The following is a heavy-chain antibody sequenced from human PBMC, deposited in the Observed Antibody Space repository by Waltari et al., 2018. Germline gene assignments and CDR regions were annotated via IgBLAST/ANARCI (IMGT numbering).Heavy chain of an antibody. V-gene: IGHV3-7*04. CDR1: GLPFSSYW. CDR3: AGLITIFGVWAY. D-gene: IGHD3-3*01. J-gene: IGHJ4*02. CDR2: IKQDGSEK. Sequence: EVQLVESGGGLVQPGGSLRLSCAASGLPFSSYWMSWVRQAPGKGLEWVANIKQDGSEKYYVDSVKGRFTISRDNAKNSLYLQMNSLRAEDTAVYYCAGLITIFGVWAYWGQGTLVTVSS.